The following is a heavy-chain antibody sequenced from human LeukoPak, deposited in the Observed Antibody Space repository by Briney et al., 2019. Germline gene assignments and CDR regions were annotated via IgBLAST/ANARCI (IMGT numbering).Heavy chain of an antibody. V-gene: IGHV3-23*01. CDR2: ISGSGGST. J-gene: IGHJ6*02. D-gene: IGHD2-2*01. CDR1: GFTFSSYA. Sequence: PGGSLRLSCAASGFTFSSYAMSWVRQAPGKGLEWVSAISGSGGSTYYADSVKGRFTISRDNSKNTLYLQMNSLRAEDTAVYYCAKVGACSSTSCYPSYYYGMDVWGQGTTVTVSS. CDR3: AKVGACSSTSCYPSYYYGMDV.